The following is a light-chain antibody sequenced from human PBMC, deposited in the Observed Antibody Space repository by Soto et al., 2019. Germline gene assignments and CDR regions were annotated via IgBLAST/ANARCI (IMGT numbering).Light chain of an antibody. V-gene: IGLV2-14*01. CDR3: SSFRSGSTL. Sequence: SVLTQPPSVSGSPGQAITISYTGNSNDIGAYNYGSWYQQHPSKAPRLVIHGVLNRPPGISSRFSASKSGLTASLTISGLQAEDEADYYCSSFRSGSTLFGTGTKVTVL. CDR2: GVL. J-gene: IGLJ1*01. CDR1: SNDIGAYNY.